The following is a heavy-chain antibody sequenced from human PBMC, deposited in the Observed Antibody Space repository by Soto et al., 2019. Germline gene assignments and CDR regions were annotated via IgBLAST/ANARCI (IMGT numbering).Heavy chain of an antibody. Sequence: PGGSLRLSCAASGFTFSSYWMSWVRQAPGKGLEWVANIKQDGSEKYYVDSVKGRFTISRDNAKNSLYLQMNSLRAEDTAVYYCARDPYSSSWYGEGWFDPWGQGTLVTVSS. V-gene: IGHV3-7*01. D-gene: IGHD6-13*01. CDR3: ARDPYSSSWYGEGWFDP. CDR2: IKQDGSEK. CDR1: GFTFSSYW. J-gene: IGHJ5*02.